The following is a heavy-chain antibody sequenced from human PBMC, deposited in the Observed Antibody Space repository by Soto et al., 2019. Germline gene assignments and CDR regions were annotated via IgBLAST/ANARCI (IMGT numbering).Heavy chain of an antibody. Sequence: QPGGTLRLSCAASGFTFGSYWMSWVRQAPGKGLEWVANIKRDGSEKYYVDSVKGRFTISRDNAKNTVYLQMNSLRADDTAVYYCARLEWESSGYADYWGQGTQVTVSS. J-gene: IGHJ4*02. CDR3: ARLEWESSGYADY. CDR1: GFTFGSYW. CDR2: IKRDGSEK. D-gene: IGHD5-12*01. V-gene: IGHV3-7*03.